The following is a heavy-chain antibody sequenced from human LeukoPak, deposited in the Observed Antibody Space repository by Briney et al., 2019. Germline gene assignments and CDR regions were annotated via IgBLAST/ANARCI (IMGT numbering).Heavy chain of an antibody. V-gene: IGHV3-48*03. Sequence: GGSLRLSCAASGFTFNNYEMNWVRQAPGKGLEWVAYISQSGSTKKFTDSVKGRFTISRGNAKNSLYLQLSSLRVDDMGIYYCARDGETAAPWALDLWGQGTMVTVSS. J-gene: IGHJ3*01. CDR2: ISQSGSTK. CDR3: ARDGETAAPWALDL. D-gene: IGHD3-10*01. CDR1: GFTFNNYE.